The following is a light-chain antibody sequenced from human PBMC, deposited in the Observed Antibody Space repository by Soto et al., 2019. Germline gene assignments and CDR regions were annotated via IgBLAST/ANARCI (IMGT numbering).Light chain of an antibody. J-gene: IGKJ1*01. CDR1: QSINRW. V-gene: IGKV1-5*01. CDR2: DVS. Sequence: DIQMTQSPSTLSASVGDRVTITCRDSQSINRWLAWYQQKPGKAPKVLIYDVSTLESGVPSRFRGTWSETDFTLTISSQQPDDSATYYCQQYNTFWTFGQGTKVEIK. CDR3: QQYNTFWT.